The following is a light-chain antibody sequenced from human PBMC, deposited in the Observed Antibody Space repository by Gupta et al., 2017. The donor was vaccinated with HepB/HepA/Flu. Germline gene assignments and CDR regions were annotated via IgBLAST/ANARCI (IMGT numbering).Light chain of an antibody. CDR3: QQHSHWPPWT. V-gene: IGKV3-11*01. CDR2: DPS. Sequence: EIVLTQSPATLPLSSGERATPSCKASQGISWFLAQSQQKPGQAPRLLIYDPSKRATGIPARFSGSGSGTDFTLTISSLEAEDFAVYYCQQHSHWPPWTFGQGTKVEIK. J-gene: IGKJ1*01. CDR1: QGISWF.